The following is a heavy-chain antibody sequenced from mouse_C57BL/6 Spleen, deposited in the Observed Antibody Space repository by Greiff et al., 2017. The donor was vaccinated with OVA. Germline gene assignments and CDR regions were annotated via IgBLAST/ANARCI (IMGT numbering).Heavy chain of an antibody. CDR3: ARDQGANYYGSSYAMDY. V-gene: IGHV5-16*01. D-gene: IGHD1-1*01. CDR2: INYDGSST. J-gene: IGHJ4*01. CDR1: GFTFSDYY. Sequence: DVKLVESEGGLVQPGSSMKLSCTASGFTFSDYYMAWVRQVPEKGLEWVANINYDGSSTYYLDSLKSRFIISRDNAKNILYLQMSSLKSEDTATYYCARDQGANYYGSSYAMDYWGQGTSVTVSS.